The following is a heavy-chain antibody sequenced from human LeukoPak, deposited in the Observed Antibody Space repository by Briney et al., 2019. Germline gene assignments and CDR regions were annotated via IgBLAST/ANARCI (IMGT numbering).Heavy chain of an antibody. CDR3: ARAPGEGWFDP. D-gene: IGHD4-17*01. Sequence: GGSLRLSCAASGFTFSSHWMSWVRQAPGKGLEWVASIKQDGSEKYYVDSVKGRFTISRDNAKNSLYLQMNSLRAEDTALYYCARAPGEGWFDPWGQGTLVTVSS. CDR1: GFTFSSHW. V-gene: IGHV3-7*01. J-gene: IGHJ5*02. CDR2: IKQDGSEK.